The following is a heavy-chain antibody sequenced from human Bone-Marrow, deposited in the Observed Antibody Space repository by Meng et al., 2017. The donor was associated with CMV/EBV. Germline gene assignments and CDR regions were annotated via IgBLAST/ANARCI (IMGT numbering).Heavy chain of an antibody. D-gene: IGHD3-10*01. CDR1: DGSISSYY. Sequence: TDPLSRTCTVADGSISSYYWTWIRQPPGKGLEWIGYIYYSGSTNYNPSLKSRVTISVDTSKNQFSLKLSSVTAADTAVYYCARDQGSGSYYKGYGMDVWGQGTTVTVSS. CDR3: ARDQGSGSYYKGYGMDV. V-gene: IGHV4-59*01. J-gene: IGHJ6*02. CDR2: IYYSGST.